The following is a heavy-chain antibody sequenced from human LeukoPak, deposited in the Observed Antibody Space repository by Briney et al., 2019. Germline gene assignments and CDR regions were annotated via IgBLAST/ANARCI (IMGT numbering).Heavy chain of an antibody. CDR1: GFTFSSYA. D-gene: IGHD6-13*01. V-gene: IGHV3-48*02. CDR3: ARVWGLAVAGGEIEY. CDR2: ISSSGTTI. J-gene: IGHJ4*02. Sequence: GGSLRLSCAASGFTFSSYAMSWVRQAPGKGLEWVSYISSSGTTIYYADSVKGRFTISRDNAKNSLYLQMNSLRDEDTAVYYCARVWGLAVAGGEIEYWGQGTLVTVSS.